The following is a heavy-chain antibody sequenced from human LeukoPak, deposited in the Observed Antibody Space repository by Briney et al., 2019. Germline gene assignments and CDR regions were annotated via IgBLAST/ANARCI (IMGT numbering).Heavy chain of an antibody. D-gene: IGHD1-20*01. V-gene: IGHV3-9*01. CDR3: AKDLNWNDAPLAFDI. CDR2: ISWNSGSI. J-gene: IGHJ3*02. CDR1: GFTFDDYA. Sequence: SGGSLRLSCAASGFTFDDYAMHWVRQAPGKGLEWGSGISWNSGSIGYADSVKGRFTISRDNAKNSLYLQMNSLRAEDTALYYCAKDLNWNDAPLAFDIWGQGTMVTVSS.